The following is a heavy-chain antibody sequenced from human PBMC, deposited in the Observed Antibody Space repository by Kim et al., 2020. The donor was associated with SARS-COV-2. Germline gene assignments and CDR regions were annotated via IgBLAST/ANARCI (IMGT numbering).Heavy chain of an antibody. CDR2: ISSSSGTI. CDR1: GFTFSSYS. Sequence: GGSLRLSCAASGFTFSSYSMNWVRQAPGKGLEWVSYISSSSGTIYYADSVKGRFTISRDNAKNSLYLQMNSLRDEDTAVYYCAREFRDTMIVVVPFDYWGQGTLVTVSS. V-gene: IGHV3-48*02. CDR3: AREFRDTMIVVVPFDY. J-gene: IGHJ4*02. D-gene: IGHD3-22*01.